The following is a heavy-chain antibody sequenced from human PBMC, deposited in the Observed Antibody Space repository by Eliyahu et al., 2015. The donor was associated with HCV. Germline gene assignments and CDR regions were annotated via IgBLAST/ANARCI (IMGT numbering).Heavy chain of an antibody. V-gene: IGHV3-23*01. CDR1: GFTFSSYA. CDR3: AKDQSSGWYGVNWFDP. J-gene: IGHJ5*02. Sequence: EVQLLESGGGLVQPGGSLRLSCAASGFTFSSYAMSWVRQAPGKGLEGVSAXSGSGGSTYYADSVKGRFTISRDNSKNTLYLQMNSLRAEDTAVYYCAKDQSSGWYGVNWFDPWGQGTLVTVSS. D-gene: IGHD6-19*01. CDR2: XSGSGGST.